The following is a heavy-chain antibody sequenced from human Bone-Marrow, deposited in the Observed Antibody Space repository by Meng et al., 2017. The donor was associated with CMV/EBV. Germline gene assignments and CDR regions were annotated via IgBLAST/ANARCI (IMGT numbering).Heavy chain of an antibody. V-gene: IGHV3-53*01. D-gene: IGHD3-22*01. CDR1: GFTVSSNY. CDR3: ARDYYRGGFDP. CDR2: IYRGGST. J-gene: IGHJ5*02. Sequence: GESLKISCAASGFTVSSNYMSWVRQAPGKGLEWVSIIYRGGSTYYADSVKGRFTISRDNAKNSLYLQMNSLRAEDTALYYCARDYYRGGFDPWGQGTLVTVSS.